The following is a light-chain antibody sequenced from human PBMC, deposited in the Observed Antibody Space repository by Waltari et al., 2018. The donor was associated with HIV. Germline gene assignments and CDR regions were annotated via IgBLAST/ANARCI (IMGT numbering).Light chain of an antibody. J-gene: IGLJ3*02. CDR1: SSDVGHYNL. V-gene: IGLV2-14*01. CDR3: CSYTTSDTWV. Sequence: QSALTQPASVSGSPGQSITISCAGTSSDVGHYNLVSWYQQPPGKAPKLIVFEVPNRPSGLSSRVSGSKSDNTASLTISGLQAEDEADYYCCSYTTSDTWVFGGGTKLTVL. CDR2: EVP.